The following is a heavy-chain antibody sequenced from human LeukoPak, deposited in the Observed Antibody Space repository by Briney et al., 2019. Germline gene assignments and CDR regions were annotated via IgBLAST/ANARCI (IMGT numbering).Heavy chain of an antibody. D-gene: IGHD3-10*01. J-gene: IGHJ4*02. V-gene: IGHV4-61*02. CDR3: ARVGSYYSFDY. CDR1: GGSISSGSYY. CDR2: IYHSGST. Sequence: PSQTLSLTCTVSGGSISSGSYYWSWIRQPAGKGLEWIGSIYHSGSTYYNPSLKSRVTISLDTSKSQFSLKLTSVTAADTAVYYCARVGSYYSFDYWGRGTLVTVSS.